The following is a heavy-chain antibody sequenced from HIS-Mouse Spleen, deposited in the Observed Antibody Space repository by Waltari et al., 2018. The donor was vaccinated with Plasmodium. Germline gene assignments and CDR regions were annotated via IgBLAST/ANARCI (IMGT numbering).Heavy chain of an antibody. V-gene: IGHV1-2*02. Sequence: QVQLVQSGAEVKKPGASVKVSCKASGYTFTGYSMHWVRQAPGKGLEWMGWIKPNRWCTNYAQKCQGRVTMTRDTSISTGYIELSRLRSDDTAVYYCARVLGYKAAAGTFVEYFQHWGQGTLVTVSS. CDR3: ARVLGYKAAAGTFVEYFQH. CDR1: GYTFTGYS. D-gene: IGHD6-13*01. J-gene: IGHJ1*01. CDR2: IKPNRWCT.